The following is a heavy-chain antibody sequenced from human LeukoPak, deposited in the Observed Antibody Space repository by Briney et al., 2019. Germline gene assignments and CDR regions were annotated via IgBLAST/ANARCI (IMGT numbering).Heavy chain of an antibody. CDR1: GFTFSSYE. CDR2: ISSSGSTI. J-gene: IGHJ1*01. Sequence: GGSLRLSCAASGFTFSSYEMNWVRQAPGKGLEWVSYISSSGSTIYYADSVKGRFTISRDNAKNSLYLQMNSLRAEDTAVYYCARGGTLEYFQHWGQGALVTVSS. V-gene: IGHV3-48*03. CDR3: ARGGTLEYFQH.